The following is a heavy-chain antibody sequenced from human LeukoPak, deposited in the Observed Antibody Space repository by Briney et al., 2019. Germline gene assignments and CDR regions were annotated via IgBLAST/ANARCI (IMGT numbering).Heavy chain of an antibody. CDR2: ISGSGGIT. CDR1: GFTFSSSW. J-gene: IGHJ3*02. V-gene: IGHV3-23*01. D-gene: IGHD3-10*01. Sequence: SGGSLRLSCAASGFTFSSSWMHWVRQAPGKGLEWVSAISGSGGITYYADSVKGRFTISRDNSQNTLYLQMNSLRAEDTAVYYCAKGLWFGELFDAFDMWGQGTMVTVSS. CDR3: AKGLWFGELFDAFDM.